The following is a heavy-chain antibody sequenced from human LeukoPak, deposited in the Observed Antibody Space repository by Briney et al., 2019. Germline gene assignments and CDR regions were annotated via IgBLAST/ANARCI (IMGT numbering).Heavy chain of an antibody. CDR3: ASLGHYYDSSGYYFDY. J-gene: IGHJ4*02. CDR1: GGTFSSYA. CDR2: IIPIFGTA. Sequence: SVKVSCKASGGTFSSYAISWVRQAPGQGLEWMGGIIPIFGTANYAQKFQGRVTITADKSTSTVYMELSSLRSEDTAVYYCASLGHYYDSSGYYFDYWGQGTLVTVSS. D-gene: IGHD3-22*01. V-gene: IGHV1-69*06.